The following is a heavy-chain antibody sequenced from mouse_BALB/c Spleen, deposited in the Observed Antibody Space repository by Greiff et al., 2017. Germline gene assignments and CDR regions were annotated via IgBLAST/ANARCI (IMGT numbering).Heavy chain of an antibody. CDR3: ARRLYYYGSSRFDD. D-gene: IGHD1-1*01. J-gene: IGHJ2*01. Sequence: QVQLQQSGAELAKPGASVKMSCKASGYTFTSYWMHWVKQRPGQGLEWIGYINPSTGYTEYNQKFKDKATLTADKSSSTAYMQLSSLTSEDSAVYYCARRLYYYGSSRFDDWGQGTTLTVSS. CDR1: GYTFTSYW. CDR2: INPSTGYT. V-gene: IGHV1-7*01.